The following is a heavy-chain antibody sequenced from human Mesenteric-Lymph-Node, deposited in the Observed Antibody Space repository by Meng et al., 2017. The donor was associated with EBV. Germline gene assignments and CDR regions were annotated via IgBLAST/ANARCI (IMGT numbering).Heavy chain of an antibody. CDR3: ALIIVGATHFDY. Sequence: QVQLQESGPGLLKPSETLSLTCTVSGGSVSSGSYYWSWIRQPPGKGLEWIGYIYYSGSTNYNPSLKSRVTISVDTSKNQFSLKLSSVTAADTAVYYCALIIVGATHFDYWGQGTLVTVSS. D-gene: IGHD1-26*01. J-gene: IGHJ4*02. V-gene: IGHV4-61*01. CDR1: GGSVSSGSYY. CDR2: IYYSGST.